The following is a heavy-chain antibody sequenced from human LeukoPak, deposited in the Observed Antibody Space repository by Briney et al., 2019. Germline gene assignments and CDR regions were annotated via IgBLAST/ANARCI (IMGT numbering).Heavy chain of an antibody. CDR3: ARAGYYDSSGYPDY. J-gene: IGHJ4*02. CDR2: ISSIGSNI. V-gene: IGHV3-11*04. Sequence: GGSRRLSCAASGFTFSDYYMSWIRQAPGKGLEWVSYISSIGSNIYYADSVKGRFTISRDNAKNSLYLQMNSLRAEDTAVYYCARAGYYDSSGYPDYWGQGTLVTVSS. D-gene: IGHD3-22*01. CDR1: GFTFSDYY.